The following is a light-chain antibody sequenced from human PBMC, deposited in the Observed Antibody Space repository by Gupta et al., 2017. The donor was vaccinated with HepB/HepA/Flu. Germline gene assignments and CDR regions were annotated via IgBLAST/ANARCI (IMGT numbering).Light chain of an antibody. Sequence: IVMTLTPDSLAVSLGERATINCKTSQSVLYSSNNKNYLAWYQQKPGQPPKLLIYWASTRESGVPDRFSGSGSGIDFTLTITSLQAEDVAVYYCQQFYTTPWTFGQGTKVEIK. CDR2: WAS. J-gene: IGKJ1*01. CDR3: QQFYTTPWT. CDR1: QSVLYSSNNKNY. V-gene: IGKV4-1*01.